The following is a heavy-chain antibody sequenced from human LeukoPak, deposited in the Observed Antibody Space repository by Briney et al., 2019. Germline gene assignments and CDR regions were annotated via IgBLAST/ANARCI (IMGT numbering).Heavy chain of an antibody. CDR3: ARTFWSASYYYYMDV. CDR2: IYYSGTT. D-gene: IGHD3-3*01. V-gene: IGHV4-39*01. Sequence: SETLSLTCIVSGGSISNSNYYWGWIRQPPGKGLEWIGSIYYSGTTYYNPSLKSRVTISVDTSKNQFSLKLSSVTAADTAVYYCARTFWSASYYYYMDVWGKGTTVTVSS. CDR1: GGSISNSNYY. J-gene: IGHJ6*03.